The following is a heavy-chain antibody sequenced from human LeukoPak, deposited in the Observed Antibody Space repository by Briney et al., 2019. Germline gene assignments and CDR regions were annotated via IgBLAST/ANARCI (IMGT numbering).Heavy chain of an antibody. Sequence: GSLRLSCAASGFTFSSYAMIWVRQAPGKGLEWIGEINHSGGTKYNPSLKSRVTISVDTSKNQFSLKLSSVTAADTAMYARVKDPGGYYYYYYMDVWGKGTTVTVSS. V-gene: IGHV4-34*08. CDR3: VKDPGGYYYYYYMDV. CDR1: GFTFSSYA. D-gene: IGHD3-16*01. CDR2: INHSGGT. J-gene: IGHJ6*03.